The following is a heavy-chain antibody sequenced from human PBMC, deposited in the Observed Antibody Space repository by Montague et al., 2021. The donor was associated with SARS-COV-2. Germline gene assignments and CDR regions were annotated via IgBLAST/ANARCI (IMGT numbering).Heavy chain of an antibody. CDR2: IYRGGSP. J-gene: IGHJ4*02. CDR1: GDSLSSGSYY. Sequence: TLSLTCTVSGDSLSSGSYYWSWIRQPAGKGLEWIGRIYRGGSPNYNPSLRSRVTISGDTSRNQFSLRLTSVTAADTAMYYCARAVIYGGYAFAYFDFWGQGVLVTVSS. D-gene: IGHD5-12*01. V-gene: IGHV4-61*02. CDR3: ARAVIYGGYAFAYFDF.